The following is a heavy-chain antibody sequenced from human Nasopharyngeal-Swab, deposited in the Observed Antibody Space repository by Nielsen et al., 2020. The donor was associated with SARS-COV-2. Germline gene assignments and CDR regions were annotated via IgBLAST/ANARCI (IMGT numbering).Heavy chain of an antibody. D-gene: IGHD3-16*01. CDR1: GYTFTNYA. CDR3: ARDLDYIWGTGRYFDY. Sequence: ASVKAPCKASGYTFTNYAMNWVRQAPGQGLEWMGWINTNTGNPTYAQGFTGRFVFSLDTSVSTAYLQISSLKAEDTAVYYCARDLDYIWGTGRYFDYWGQGTLVTVSS. V-gene: IGHV7-4-1*02. J-gene: IGHJ4*02. CDR2: INTNTGNP.